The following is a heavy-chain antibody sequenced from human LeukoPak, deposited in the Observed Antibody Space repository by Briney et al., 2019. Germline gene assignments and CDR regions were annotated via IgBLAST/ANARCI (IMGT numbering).Heavy chain of an antibody. D-gene: IGHD6-19*01. J-gene: IGHJ4*02. CDR1: GFTVSSNY. Sequence: GGSLRLSCAASGFTVSSNYMNWVRQAPGKGLEWVSVIYSGGSTYYADSVKGRFTISRDNSKNTLYLQMNSLRAEDTAVYYCARVKWLVHQFYFDYWGQGTLVTASS. CDR3: ARVKWLVHQFYFDY. V-gene: IGHV3-53*01. CDR2: IYSGGST.